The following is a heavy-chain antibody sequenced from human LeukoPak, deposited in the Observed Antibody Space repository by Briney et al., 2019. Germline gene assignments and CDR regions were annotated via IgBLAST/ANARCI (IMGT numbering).Heavy chain of an antibody. Sequence: PSETLSLTCSVSGGSVNNYYWTWIRQPPGKGLEWIGQIYYSGKADYNPSLKSRITISVDTSKNQISLRVNSVTAADTAVYYCARSGVDYDMGVWGQGTTVIVFS. CDR3: ARSGVDYDMGV. D-gene: IGHD7-27*01. V-gene: IGHV4-59*02. CDR1: GGSVNNYY. J-gene: IGHJ6*02. CDR2: IYYSGKA.